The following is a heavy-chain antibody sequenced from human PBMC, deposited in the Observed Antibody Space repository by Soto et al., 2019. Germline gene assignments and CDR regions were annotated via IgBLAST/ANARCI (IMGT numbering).Heavy chain of an antibody. CDR2: INHSGST. D-gene: IGHD3-9*01. J-gene: IGHJ6*04. CDR1: GGFFSGYY. CDR3: ARRQIYYDNLPGFYRYGMDV. Sequence: SETLSLTCDVNGGFFSGYYWNWIRQPPGKGLEWIGEINHSGSTNYNPSLKSRVTISVDTSKNQFSLKLSSVTAADTAVYYCARRQIYYDNLPGFYRYGMDVWGKGTTVTVS. V-gene: IGHV4-34*01.